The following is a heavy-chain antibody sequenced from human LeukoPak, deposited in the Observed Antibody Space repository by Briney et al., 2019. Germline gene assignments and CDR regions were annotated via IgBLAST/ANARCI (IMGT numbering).Heavy chain of an antibody. D-gene: IGHD1-26*01. CDR3: ARVLAYYYYYMDV. V-gene: IGHV4-38-2*02. CDR1: GYSISSGYY. Sequence: SETLSLTCTVSGYSISSGYYWGWTRQPPGKGLEWIGSIYHSGSTYYNPSLKSRVTISVDTSKNQFSLKLSSVTAADTAVYYCARVLAYYYYYMDVWGKGTTVTVSS. J-gene: IGHJ6*03. CDR2: IYHSGST.